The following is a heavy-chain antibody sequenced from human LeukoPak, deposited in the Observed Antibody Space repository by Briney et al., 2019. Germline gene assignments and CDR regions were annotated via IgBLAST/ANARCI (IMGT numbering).Heavy chain of an antibody. CDR2: INHSGST. Sequence: SETLSLTCAVYGGSFSGYYWSWIRQPPGKGLEWIGEINHSGSTNYNPSLKSRVTISVDTSKNQFSLKLSSVTAADTAVYYCARRKTLSKYSTARWVWFDPWGQGTLVTVSS. D-gene: IGHD6-6*01. CDR1: GGSFSGYY. J-gene: IGHJ5*02. CDR3: ARRKTLSKYSTARWVWFDP. V-gene: IGHV4-34*01.